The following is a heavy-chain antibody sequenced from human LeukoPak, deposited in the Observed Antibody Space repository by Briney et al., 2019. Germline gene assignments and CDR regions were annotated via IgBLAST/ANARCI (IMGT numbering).Heavy chain of an antibody. CDR2: ITTNTGNP. J-gene: IGHJ6*02. V-gene: IGHV7-4-1*02. D-gene: IGHD3-10*01. CDR3: ARGVLLWFYYYTMDV. Sequence: ASVKVSCKASGYTFTSYAMNWVRQAPGQGLEWMGWITTNTGNPTYAQDFTGRFVFSLDTSVSTAYLQISSLKAEDTAVYYCARGVLLWFYYYTMDVWGQGTTVTVSS. CDR1: GYTFTSYA.